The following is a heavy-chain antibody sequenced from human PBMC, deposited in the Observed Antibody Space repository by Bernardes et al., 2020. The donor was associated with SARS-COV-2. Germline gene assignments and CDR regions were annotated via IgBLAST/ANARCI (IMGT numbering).Heavy chain of an antibody. D-gene: IGHD3-3*01. V-gene: IGHV4-39*01. CDR1: GGSISSSSYY. CDR3: ARHASGITIFGVVITYYFDY. J-gene: IGHJ4*02. Sequence: TLSLTCTVSGGSISSSSYYWGWIRQPPGKGLEWIGSIYYSGSTYYNPSLKSRVTISVDTSKNQFSLKLSSVTAADTAVYYCARHASGITIFGVVITYYFDYWGQGTLVTVSS. CDR2: IYYSGST.